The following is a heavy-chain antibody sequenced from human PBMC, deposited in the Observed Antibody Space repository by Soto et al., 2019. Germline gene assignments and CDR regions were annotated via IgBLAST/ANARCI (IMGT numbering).Heavy chain of an antibody. CDR3: ARDASTGIAATIYGMDV. D-gene: IGHD6-13*01. CDR2: ISYDGSNK. CDR1: GFTFSSYA. J-gene: IGHJ6*02. V-gene: IGHV3-30-3*01. Sequence: GGSLRLSCAASGFTFSSYAMHWVRQAPGKGLEWVAVISYDGSNKYYADSVKGRFTISRDNSKSTLYLQMNSLRAEDTAVYYCARDASTGIAATIYGMDVWGQGTTVTSP.